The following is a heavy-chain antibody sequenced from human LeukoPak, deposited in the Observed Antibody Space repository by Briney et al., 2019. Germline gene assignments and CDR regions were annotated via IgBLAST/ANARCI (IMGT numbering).Heavy chain of an antibody. CDR2: ISYDGSNK. V-gene: IGHV3-30*18. D-gene: IGHD2-15*01. Sequence: PGRSLRLSCAASGFTFSSYGMHWVRQAPGKGLEWVAVISYDGSNKYYADSVKGRFTISRDNSKNTLYLQMNSLRVEDTAVYYCAKDALGYCSGGSCSTRSWFDPWGQGTLVTVSS. CDR3: AKDALGYCSGGSCSTRSWFDP. CDR1: GFTFSSYG. J-gene: IGHJ5*02.